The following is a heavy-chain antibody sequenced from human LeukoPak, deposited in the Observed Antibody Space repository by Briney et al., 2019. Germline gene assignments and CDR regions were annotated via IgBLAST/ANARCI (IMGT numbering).Heavy chain of an antibody. CDR3: ARGSNAGVDTY. Sequence: GGSLRLSRAASGFTFSSYAMHWVRQAPGKGLEYVSAISSNGGSTYYANSVKGRFTISRDNSKNTLYIQMGSIRAEDMAVYYCARGSNAGVDTYWGQGTLVTVSS. CDR1: GFTFSSYA. D-gene: IGHD5-18*01. CDR2: ISSNGGST. J-gene: IGHJ4*02. V-gene: IGHV3-64*01.